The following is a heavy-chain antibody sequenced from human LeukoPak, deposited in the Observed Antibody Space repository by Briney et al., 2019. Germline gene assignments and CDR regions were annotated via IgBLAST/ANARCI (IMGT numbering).Heavy chain of an antibody. D-gene: IGHD3-22*01. J-gene: IGHJ6*03. Sequence: PGGSLGLSCAASGFTFGDYGMSWVRQAPGKGLGWVSGINWNGGNTGYADSVKGRFTISRDNAKNSLYLQMNSLRAEDTALYYRAREGYDSSGYSYYYYYMDVWGTGTTVTVSS. CDR1: GFTFGDYG. CDR2: INWNGGNT. CDR3: AREGYDSSGYSYYYYYMDV. V-gene: IGHV3-20*04.